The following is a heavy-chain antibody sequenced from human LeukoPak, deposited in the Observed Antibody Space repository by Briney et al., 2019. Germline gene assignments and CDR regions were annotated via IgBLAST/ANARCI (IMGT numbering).Heavy chain of an antibody. CDR1: GGSFSGYY. J-gene: IGHJ4*02. CDR2: IYYSGST. D-gene: IGHD2-15*01. CDR3: ARGPQPLSGRRNYFDY. V-gene: IGHV4-34*01. Sequence: SETLSLTCAVYGGSFSGYYWSRIRQPPGKGLEWIGSIYYSGSTYYNPSLKSRVTISVDTSKNQFSLKLSSVTAADTAVYYCARGPQPLSGRRNYFDYWGQGTLVTVSS.